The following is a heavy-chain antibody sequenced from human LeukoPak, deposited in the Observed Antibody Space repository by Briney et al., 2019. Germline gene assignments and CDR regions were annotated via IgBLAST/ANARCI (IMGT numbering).Heavy chain of an antibody. CDR3: ARHSGSYCSSSTCYTPYDY. CDR1: GYNFTTFW. Sequence: GGALKIPCGGSGYNFTTFWIAWVRQMPGKGLEGMGVIYPRDADTRYSPSFQGQVIISADNSIRTAYLQWSSLQASDTAMYYCARHSGSYCSSSTCYTPYDYWGQGTLVTVSS. V-gene: IGHV5-51*01. D-gene: IGHD2-2*02. CDR2: IYPRDADT. J-gene: IGHJ4*02.